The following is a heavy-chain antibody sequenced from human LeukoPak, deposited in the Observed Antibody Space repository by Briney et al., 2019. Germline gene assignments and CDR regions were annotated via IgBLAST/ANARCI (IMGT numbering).Heavy chain of an antibody. Sequence: RTGRSLRLSCAGSRFTFNSYSMNWVRQAPGKGLEWVSSISSSSSYIYYADSVKGRFTISRDNAKHSLYLQMNCVRADDTAVYYIAGVRISGTSPIYYYYGMDVWGQGSTVTVSS. CDR3: AGVRISGTSPIYYYYGMDV. CDR1: RFTFNSYS. V-gene: IGHV3-21*01. D-gene: IGHD1-20*01. CDR2: ISSSSSYI. J-gene: IGHJ6*02.